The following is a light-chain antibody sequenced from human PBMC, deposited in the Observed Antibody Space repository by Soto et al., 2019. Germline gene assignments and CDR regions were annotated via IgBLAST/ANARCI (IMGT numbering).Light chain of an antibody. J-gene: IGKJ4*01. CDR2: AAS. Sequence: AIRMTRSPSSFSASTGDRVTITCRASQGISSYLAWYQQKPGKAPKLLIYAASTLQSGVPSRFSGSGSGTDFTLTISCLQSEDFATYYCQQYYSYPLLTFGGGTKVEIK. CDR3: QQYYSYPLLT. V-gene: IGKV1-8*01. CDR1: QGISSY.